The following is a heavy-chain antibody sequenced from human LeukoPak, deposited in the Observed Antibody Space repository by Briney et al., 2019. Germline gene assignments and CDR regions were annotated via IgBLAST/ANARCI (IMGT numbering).Heavy chain of an antibody. J-gene: IGHJ4*02. CDR2: IYSSGSS. CDR3: ARFIYYGSGSYYYFDD. Sequence: PSETLSLTCTVSGGSISGYYWSWIRQPAGKGLEWIGRIYSSGSSSYNPSLKSRATMSVDTSNNQFSLKLRSVTAADTAVYFRARFIYYGSGSYYYFDDWGQGTLVTVSS. V-gene: IGHV4-4*07. CDR1: GGSISGYY. D-gene: IGHD3-10*01.